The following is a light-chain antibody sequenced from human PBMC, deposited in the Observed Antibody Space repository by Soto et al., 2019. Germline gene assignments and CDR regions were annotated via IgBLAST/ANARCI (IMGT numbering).Light chain of an antibody. CDR1: QSVTVNS. Sequence: EIVMTQSPATLSVSPGEGATLSCRASQSVTVNSLAWYQQKPGQAPRLLIYAASTRAAAVPDRFTGSGSGTDFALTISRLEPEDFGVYYCQQYGDSPLTSGPGTKVDIK. CDR3: QQYGDSPLT. J-gene: IGKJ3*01. V-gene: IGKV3-20*01. CDR2: AAS.